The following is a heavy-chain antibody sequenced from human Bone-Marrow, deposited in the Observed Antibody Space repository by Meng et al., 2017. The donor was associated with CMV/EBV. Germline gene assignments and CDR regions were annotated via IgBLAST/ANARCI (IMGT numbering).Heavy chain of an antibody. CDR2: INPSGGST. V-gene: IGHV1-46*01. Sequence: ASVKVSCKASGGTFSNSAISWVRQAPGQGLEWMGIINPSGGSTSYAQKFQGRVTMTRDTSTSTVYMELSSLRSEDTAVYYCARDSEGNGDISLPPDYWGQGTLVTVSS. CDR3: ARDSEGNGDISLPPDY. D-gene: IGHD4-17*01. CDR1: GGTFSNSA. J-gene: IGHJ4*02.